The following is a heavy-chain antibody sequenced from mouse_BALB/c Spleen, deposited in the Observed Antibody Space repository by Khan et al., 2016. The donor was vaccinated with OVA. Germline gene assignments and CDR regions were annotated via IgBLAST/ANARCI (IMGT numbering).Heavy chain of an antibody. CDR1: GFNIKDTF. CDR3: VTGNGIYYGHYWFAY. D-gene: IGHD2-1*01. V-gene: IGHV14-3*02. CDR2: IDPANGNT. J-gene: IGHJ3*01. Sequence: VQLKQSGAELVKPGASVKLSCTASGFNIKDTFIHWVKQRPEQGLEWIGRIDPANGNTKYDPKFQGKATMTADTSSNTAYLQLSSLTSEDTAVYYCVTGNGIYYGHYWFAYWAKGLWSLSLQ.